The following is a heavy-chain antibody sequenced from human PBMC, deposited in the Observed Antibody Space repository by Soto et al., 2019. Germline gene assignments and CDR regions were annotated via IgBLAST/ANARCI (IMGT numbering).Heavy chain of an antibody. J-gene: IGHJ5*02. CDR2: ISGSGGST. CDR3: AKAYSSGWYGSNWFDP. CDR1: GFTFSSYA. Sequence: PGGSLRLSCAASGFTFSSYAMSWVRQAPGKGLEWVSAISGSGGSTYYADSVKGRFTISRDNSKNTLYLQMNSLRAEDTAVYYCAKAYSSGWYGSNWFDPWGQGTLVTSPQ. D-gene: IGHD6-19*01. V-gene: IGHV3-23*01.